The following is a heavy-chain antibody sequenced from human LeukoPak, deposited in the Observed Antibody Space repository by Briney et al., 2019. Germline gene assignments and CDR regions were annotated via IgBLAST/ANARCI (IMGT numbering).Heavy chain of an antibody. CDR2: IYYSGST. V-gene: IGHV4-59*01. D-gene: IGHD6-13*01. Sequence: SETLSLTCTVSGGSISSYYWSWIRQPPGKGLEWIGYIYYSGSTNYNPSLKSRVTISVDTSKNQFSLKLSSVTAADTAVYYCARAGGSSSWYVSYYYMDVWGKGTTVTVSS. J-gene: IGHJ6*03. CDR1: GGSISSYY. CDR3: ARAGGSSSWYVSYYYMDV.